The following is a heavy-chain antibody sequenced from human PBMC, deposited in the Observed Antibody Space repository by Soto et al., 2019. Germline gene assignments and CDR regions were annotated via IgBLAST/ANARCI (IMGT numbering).Heavy chain of an antibody. Sequence: QVQLQESGPGLVKPSETLSLTCTVSGGSISSNYWIWIRQPPGKGLEWIGYTDYSGITNYNASLKSRLTISVDTSKRQFSMKLGSVTAADTAVYYCASRWEGYSSSSGRDYFYYYMDVWGHGTTVTVSS. CDR2: TDYSGIT. CDR1: GGSISSNY. J-gene: IGHJ6*03. V-gene: IGHV4-59*08. CDR3: ASRWEGYSSSSGRDYFYYYMDV. D-gene: IGHD2-2*01.